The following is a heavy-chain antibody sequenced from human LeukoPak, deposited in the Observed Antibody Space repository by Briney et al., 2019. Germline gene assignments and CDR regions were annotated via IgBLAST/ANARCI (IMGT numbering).Heavy chain of an antibody. V-gene: IGHV4-59*01. CDR1: GGSISNYY. Sequence: SETLSLACTVSGGSISNYYWSWIRQPPGKGPEWLGYSYYSGSTNYNPSLKSRVTISMDTSKNQFSLKLSSVTAADTAVYYCAPYSGNYLSNFQHWGQGTLVTVPS. D-gene: IGHD1-26*01. CDR2: SYYSGST. CDR3: APYSGNYLSNFQH. J-gene: IGHJ1*01.